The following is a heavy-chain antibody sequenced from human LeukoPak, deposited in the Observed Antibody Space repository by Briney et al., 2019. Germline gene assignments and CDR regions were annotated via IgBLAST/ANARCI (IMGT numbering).Heavy chain of an antibody. CDR1: GASISSDSYY. V-gene: IGHV4-61*02. CDR2: IYSSGNS. CDR3: ARDMTGSGWNDAFDI. J-gene: IGHJ3*02. Sequence: PSQTLSLTCTVSGASISSDSYYWSWIRQPAGKGLEWIGRIYSSGNSKYNPALMSRVTISLDTSKNQFSLNLSSVTAADTAVYYCARDMTGSGWNDAFDIWGQGTMVTVSS. D-gene: IGHD6-19*01.